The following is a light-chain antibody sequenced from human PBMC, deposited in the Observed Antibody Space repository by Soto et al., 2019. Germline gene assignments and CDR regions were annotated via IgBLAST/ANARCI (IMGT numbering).Light chain of an antibody. CDR1: QSISSY. J-gene: IGKJ1*01. V-gene: IGKV1-39*01. CDR3: QQSYSTPG. Sequence: DIQMTQSPSSLSASVGDRVTITCRASQSISSYLNWYQQKPGKAPKLLIYAASSLQSGVPSRFSGSGSGTGFTLTISSLQPEDFATYYCQQSYSTPGFGQGTKVEIK. CDR2: AAS.